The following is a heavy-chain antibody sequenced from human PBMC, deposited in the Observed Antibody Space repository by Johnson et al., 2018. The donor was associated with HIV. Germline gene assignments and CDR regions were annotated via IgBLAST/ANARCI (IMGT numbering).Heavy chain of an antibody. CDR3: ARRSGYAFDI. D-gene: IGHD1-1*01. CDR2: ISSDGSNK. J-gene: IGHJ3*02. V-gene: IGHV3-30*03. Sequence: QVQLVESGGGVVQPGRSLRLSCAASGFTFSNYDIHWVRQPPGKGLEWVAVISSDGSNKYYADSVKGRFTISRDNAKNSLSLQMNSLRVEDTAVYYCARRSGYAFDIWGQGTMVTVSS. CDR1: GFTFSNYD.